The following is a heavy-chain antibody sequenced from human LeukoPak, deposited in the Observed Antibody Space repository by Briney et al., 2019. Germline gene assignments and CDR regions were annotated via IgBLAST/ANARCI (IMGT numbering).Heavy chain of an antibody. CDR1: GFTFSSYG. CDR2: ISYDGSNK. D-gene: IGHD4-23*01. V-gene: IGHV3-30*18. Sequence: GGSLRLSCAASGFTFSSYGMHWVRQAPGKGLEWVAVISYDGSNKYYADSVKGRFTISRDNSKNTLYLQMNSLRAEDTAVYYCAKNGGPPPVDYYYGMDVGGKGPTVTVSS. J-gene: IGHJ6*04. CDR3: AKNGGPPPVDYYYGMDV.